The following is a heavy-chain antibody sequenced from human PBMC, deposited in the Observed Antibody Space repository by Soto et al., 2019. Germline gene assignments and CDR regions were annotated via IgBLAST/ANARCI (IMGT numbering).Heavy chain of an antibody. J-gene: IGHJ6*02. CDR3: ARGVDAGVDV. Sequence: SVKVSCKASGFTFTNSAVQWVRQARGQRLEWIGWIVVGSGNTNYAQKFQERVTITRDMSTSTAYMELSNLRSEDTAIYYCARGVDAGVDVWGQGTTVTV. D-gene: IGHD1-1*01. CDR1: GFTFTNSA. CDR2: IVVGSGNT. V-gene: IGHV1-58*01.